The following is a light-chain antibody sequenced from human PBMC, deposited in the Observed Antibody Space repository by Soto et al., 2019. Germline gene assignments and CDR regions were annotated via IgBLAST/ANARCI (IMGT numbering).Light chain of an antibody. CDR1: QSLSSC. J-gene: IGKJ1*01. CDR2: SAS. CDR3: HQYNHWLTWT. Sequence: EIVLTQSPATLSLSPGERATLSCRASQSLSSCLDWYQQKPGQAPRLLXYSASTRATGIPARFSGSGSGTEFTLTISSLQSEDFAVYYCHQYNHWLTWTFGQGTKVDIK. V-gene: IGKV3-15*01.